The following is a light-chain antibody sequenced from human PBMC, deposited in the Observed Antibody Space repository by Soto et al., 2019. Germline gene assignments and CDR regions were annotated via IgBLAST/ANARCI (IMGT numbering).Light chain of an antibody. CDR1: RSSIGSNT. CDR2: SNN. Sequence: QSALAQPPSASGTPGQSVTSSCSGSRSSIGSNTVNWYQHLPGRAPKLLIYSNNHRPSGVPDRFSASKTGASASLAISGLQSEDEGDYYCAAWDASLGGFYVFGTGTKVTVL. V-gene: IGLV1-44*01. J-gene: IGLJ1*01. CDR3: AAWDASLGGFYV.